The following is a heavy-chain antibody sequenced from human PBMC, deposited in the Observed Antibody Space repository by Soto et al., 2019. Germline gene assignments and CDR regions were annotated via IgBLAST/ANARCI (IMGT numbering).Heavy chain of an antibody. Sequence: ASVKVSCKASGYTFTSYGISWVRQAPGQGLEWMGWISAYNGNTNYAQKLQGRVTMTTDTSTSTAYMELRSLRSDDTAVYYSASYFYYSADYVIYLVRYDGVFYLGQGILVTVSS. D-gene: IGHD3-22*01. J-gene: IGHJ4*02. V-gene: IGHV1-18*01. CDR2: ISAYNGNT. CDR3: ASYFYYSADYVIYLVRYDGVFY. CDR1: GYTFTSYG.